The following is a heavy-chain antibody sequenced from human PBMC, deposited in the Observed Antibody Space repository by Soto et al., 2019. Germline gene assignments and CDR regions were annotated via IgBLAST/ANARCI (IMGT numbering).Heavy chain of an antibody. V-gene: IGHV3-23*01. Sequence: PRLSCAASGCAFSSYAMTWVRQASGKGLQWVSGISASGGSTYYAGSVKGRFTISRDNSKNTLYLQMSSLRADDTAVYYCAKDLIGVFGDLMCYRSKGTLVTVSS. CDR1: GCAFSSYA. CDR2: ISASGGST. D-gene: IGHD3-3*01. CDR3: AKDLIGVFGDLMCY. J-gene: IGHJ4*02.